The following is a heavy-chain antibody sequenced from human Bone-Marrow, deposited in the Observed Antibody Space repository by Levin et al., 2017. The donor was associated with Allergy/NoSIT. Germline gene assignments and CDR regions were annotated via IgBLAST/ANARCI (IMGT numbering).Heavy chain of an antibody. J-gene: IGHJ6*03. CDR1: GFSFSGYS. CDR3: AKQAGLRFGYYYYFMDV. CDR2: ISYDGGKE. V-gene: IGHV3-30*18. D-gene: IGHD5-12*01. Sequence: LSLTCVASGFSFSGYSMHWVRQAPGKGLEWVAHISYDGGKEYYADPVKGRFIISRDNSKNTLYLQMNSLRPEDTAVYYCAKQAGLRFGYYYYFMDVWGKGTTVTVSS.